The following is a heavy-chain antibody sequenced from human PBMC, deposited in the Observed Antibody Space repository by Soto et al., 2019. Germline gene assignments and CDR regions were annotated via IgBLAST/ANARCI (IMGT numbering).Heavy chain of an antibody. CDR1: GYTFTSYG. J-gene: IGHJ6*03. V-gene: IGHV1-18*01. Sequence: ASVKVSCKASGYTFTSYGISWVRQAPGQGLEWMGWISAYNGNTNYAQKLQGRVTMTTDTSTSTAYMELRSLRSDDTAVYYCARAGITIFGVVSGCGNYYMDVWGKGTTVTVSS. CDR2: ISAYNGNT. CDR3: ARAGITIFGVVSGCGNYYMDV. D-gene: IGHD3-3*01.